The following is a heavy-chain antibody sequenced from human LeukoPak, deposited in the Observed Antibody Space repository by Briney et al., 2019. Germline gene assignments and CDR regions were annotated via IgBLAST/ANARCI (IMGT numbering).Heavy chain of an antibody. CDR1: GYTFTGYY. J-gene: IGHJ5*02. Sequence: ASVKVSCKASGYTFTGYYMHWVRQAPGQGLEWMGWINPNSGGTNYAQKLQGRVTMTRDTSISTAYMELSRLRSDDTAVYYCARDDSSGYYPNWWFDPWGQGTLVTVSS. V-gene: IGHV1-2*02. CDR2: INPNSGGT. D-gene: IGHD3-22*01. CDR3: ARDDSSGYYPNWWFDP.